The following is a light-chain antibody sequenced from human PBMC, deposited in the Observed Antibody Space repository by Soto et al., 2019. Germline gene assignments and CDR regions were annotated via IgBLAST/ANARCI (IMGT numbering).Light chain of an antibody. Sequence: DVQMTQSPSSLSASVGDRVTITCQASHDIGTYLNWYQHKPGKAPKLLIFDTSHLATGVPARFSGSGSDTYFTFTITNLKAEDFAAYYGQQFDSVPLTFGGGTHVEI. J-gene: IGKJ4*01. CDR2: DTS. CDR1: HDIGTY. CDR3: QQFDSVPLT. V-gene: IGKV1-33*01.